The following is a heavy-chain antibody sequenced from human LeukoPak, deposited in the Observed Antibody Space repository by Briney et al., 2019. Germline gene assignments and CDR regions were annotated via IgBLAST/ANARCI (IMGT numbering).Heavy chain of an antibody. J-gene: IGHJ4*02. CDR3: ARRGEWIAWNFDY. V-gene: IGHV4-34*01. CDR2: INYSGSS. D-gene: IGHD2-21*01. Sequence: PSDTLSLTCAVNGGAFSGYYWSWIRQPPGKGLEWIGEINYSGSSISNPSLESRVTMSIDTTKKRFSLILTSVTAADTAVFYCARRGEWIAWNFDYWDQGGLASVSS. CDR1: GGAFSGYY.